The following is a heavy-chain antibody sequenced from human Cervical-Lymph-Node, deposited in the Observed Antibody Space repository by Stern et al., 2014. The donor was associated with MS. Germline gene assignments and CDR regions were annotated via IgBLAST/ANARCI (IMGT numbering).Heavy chain of an antibody. D-gene: IGHD2-2*02. CDR3: ARSEVVPAAISTLYYYYGMDV. Sequence: EVQLVQSGGGLVKPGGSLRLSCAASGFTFSSYSMNWVRQAPGKGLEWVSSISSSRSYIYYADSVKGRFTISRDNAKNSLYLQMNSLRAEDTAVYYCARSEVVPAAISTLYYYYGMDVWGQGTTVTVSS. CDR2: ISSSRSYI. J-gene: IGHJ6*02. V-gene: IGHV3-21*01. CDR1: GFTFSSYS.